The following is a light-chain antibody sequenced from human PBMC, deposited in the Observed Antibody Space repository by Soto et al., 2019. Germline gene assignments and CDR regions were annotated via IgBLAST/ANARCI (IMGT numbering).Light chain of an antibody. V-gene: IGLV2-23*01. CDR1: SSDVGGYNL. CDR2: DGS. CDR3: CSYAGNGTFV. J-gene: IGLJ1*01. Sequence: QSVLTQPASVSGSPGQSITISCTGTSSDVGGYNLVTWYQQHPGKSPELMIYDGSKRPSGVSPRFSGSKSGNTASMTISGLQAEDEADYSCCSYAGNGTFVFGTGTKVTVL.